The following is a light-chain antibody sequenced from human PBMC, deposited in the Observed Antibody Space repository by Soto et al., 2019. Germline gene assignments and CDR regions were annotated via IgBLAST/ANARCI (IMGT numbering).Light chain of an antibody. CDR1: SSDVGGYNY. J-gene: IGLJ1*01. Sequence: QSVLTQPASVSGSPGQSITISCTGTSSDVGGYNYVSWYQQHPGKAPKLMIYDVSNRPSGVSDRFSGSKSGNTASLTIPGLQAEDEADFYCSSYTSTYTYVFGTGTKVTV. V-gene: IGLV2-14*01. CDR2: DVS. CDR3: SSYTSTYTYV.